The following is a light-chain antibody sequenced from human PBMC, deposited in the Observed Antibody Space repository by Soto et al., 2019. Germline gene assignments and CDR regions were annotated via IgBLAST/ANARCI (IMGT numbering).Light chain of an antibody. J-gene: IGLJ1*01. CDR3: CSYAGSSTYV. CDR1: SSDVGSYNL. CDR2: EVS. Sequence: QSALTQPASVSGSPGQSITISCTGTSSDVGSYNLVSWYQQHPGKAPKVMIYEVSQRPSGVSNRFSGSKSGNTASLTISGIQAEDEADFYCCSYAGSSTYVFGTGTKLTVL. V-gene: IGLV2-23*02.